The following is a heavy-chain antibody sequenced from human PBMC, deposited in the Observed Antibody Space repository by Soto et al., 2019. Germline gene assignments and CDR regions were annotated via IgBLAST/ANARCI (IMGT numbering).Heavy chain of an antibody. D-gene: IGHD6-13*01. V-gene: IGHV1-46*03. CDR1: GYNFIKYP. J-gene: IGHJ3*02. CDR2: INPGGGVT. Sequence: QVQLVQSGAEVKKPGASVKVSCKASGYNFIKYPMHWVRQAPGQGLEWMGIINPGGGVTNYAQKFQGRRTLARDAPATTVHMELSSLMSEDTAVYYCGRVCGRNRSWRDAFDIWGQGIRVTVSS. CDR3: GRVCGRNRSWRDAFDI.